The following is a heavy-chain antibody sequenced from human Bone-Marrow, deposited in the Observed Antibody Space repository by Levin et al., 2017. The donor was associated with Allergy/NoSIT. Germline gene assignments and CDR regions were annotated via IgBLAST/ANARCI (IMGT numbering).Heavy chain of an antibody. D-gene: IGHD3-16*01. CDR1: GGSIRSDSYY. Sequence: SETLSLTCTVSGGSIRSDSYYWGWIRQPPGKGLQWIGSIYYSGTMNHNPSLKSRVTMSVDTSMNQFSLKMTSVTAADTAVYYCARHGGLWSGPVDDWGQGTLVTVSS. V-gene: IGHV4-39*01. CDR2: IYYSGTM. J-gene: IGHJ4*02. CDR3: ARHGGLWSGPVDD.